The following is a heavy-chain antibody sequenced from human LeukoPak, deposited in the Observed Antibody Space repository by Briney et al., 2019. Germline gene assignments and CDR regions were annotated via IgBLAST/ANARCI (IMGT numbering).Heavy chain of an antibody. V-gene: IGHV1-69*10. CDR1: GGSFNNFG. Sequence: WASVKVSCKASGGSFNNFGISWVRQAPGQGLEWMGGIIPLLRITDYAQKFQGRVTITTDESTSTAYMEVSSLRSDDTAVYYCARYAKVTYPVPFDYWGQGTLLTVSS. CDR3: ARYAKVTYPVPFDY. J-gene: IGHJ4*02. CDR2: IIPLLRIT. D-gene: IGHD4-11*01.